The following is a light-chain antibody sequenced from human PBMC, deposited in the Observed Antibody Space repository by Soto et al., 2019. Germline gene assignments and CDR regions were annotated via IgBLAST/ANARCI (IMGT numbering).Light chain of an antibody. Sequence: EIVLTQSPATLSLSPGERATLSCRASQSVSSYLAWYRQKPGQAPRLLIYDASNRATGIPARFSGSGSGTDFTLTISSLEPEDFAVYYCQQRSNWPPSTFGPGTKVDIK. CDR1: QSVSSY. V-gene: IGKV3-11*01. J-gene: IGKJ3*01. CDR2: DAS. CDR3: QQRSNWPPST.